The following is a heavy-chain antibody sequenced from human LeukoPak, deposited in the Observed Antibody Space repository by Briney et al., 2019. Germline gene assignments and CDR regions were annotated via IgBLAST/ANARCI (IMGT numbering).Heavy chain of an antibody. CDR3: ATETIGRHYDY. J-gene: IGHJ4*02. CDR2: IGPTGTDR. V-gene: IGHV3-21*01. CDR1: GFTFSSCG. D-gene: IGHD1-14*01. Sequence: GGSLRLSCAASGFTFSSCGFNWVRQAPGKGLEWVSSIGPTGTDRYYADSVRGRFTISTDNAKNSLYLQMDSLRDEDTAVYYCATETIGRHYDYWGQGTLLTVSS.